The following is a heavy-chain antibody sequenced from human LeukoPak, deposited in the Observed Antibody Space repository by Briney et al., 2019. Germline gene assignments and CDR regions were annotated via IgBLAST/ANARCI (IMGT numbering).Heavy chain of an antibody. V-gene: IGHV3-48*01. CDR3: AKESIAVAHFDY. D-gene: IGHD6-19*01. J-gene: IGHJ4*02. Sequence: PGGSLRLSCAASGFTFSTYNMNWVRQAPGKGLEWVSFISSSSSAIYYADSVKGRFTISRDNSKNTLYLQMNSLRAEDTAVYYCAKESIAVAHFDYWGQGTLVTVSS. CDR1: GFTFSTYN. CDR2: ISSSSSAI.